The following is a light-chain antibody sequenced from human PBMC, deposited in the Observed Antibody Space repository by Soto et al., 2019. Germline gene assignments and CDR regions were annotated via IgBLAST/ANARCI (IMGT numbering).Light chain of an antibody. CDR3: QQLST. V-gene: IGKV3-11*01. CDR1: QSVSSY. Sequence: EIVLTQSPATLSLSPGERATLSCRASQSVSSYLAWYQQKPDQASRLLIYDASNRATGIPARFSGSRSGTDFTLTISSLEPEVFAVYYCQQLSTFGQGTRLEIK. CDR2: DAS. J-gene: IGKJ5*01.